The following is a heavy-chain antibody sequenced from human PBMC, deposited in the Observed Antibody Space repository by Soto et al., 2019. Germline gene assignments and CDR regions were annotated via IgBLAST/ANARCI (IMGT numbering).Heavy chain of an antibody. V-gene: IGHV3-23*01. CDR2: ITAIGGDT. Sequence: EVQLLESGGDLVQPGGSLRLSCVASGFAFGRHAMSWVRQAPGKGLEWVSVITAIGGDTTYAESVKGRFTISRDNFKNTVCLAMGSLRAEDTAIYYCPRDPIPTGDGRRDWYFDRWGRGKLVTVSS. D-gene: IGHD3-16*01. CDR3: PRDPIPTGDGRRDWYFDR. J-gene: IGHJ2*01. CDR1: GFAFGRHA.